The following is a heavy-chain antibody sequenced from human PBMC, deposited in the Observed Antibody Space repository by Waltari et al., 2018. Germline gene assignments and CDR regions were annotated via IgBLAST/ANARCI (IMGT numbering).Heavy chain of an antibody. J-gene: IGHJ3*02. V-gene: IGHV1-69*01. CDR2: IIPIFGTA. Sequence: QVQLVQSGAEVKKPGSSVKVSCKASGGTFSSYAIRWVRPAPGQGLEGMGGIIPIFGTANYAQKFQGRVTITADESTSTAYMELSSLRSEDTAVYYCASRVYYDSSGYDAFDIWGQGTMVTVSS. CDR1: GGTFSSYA. CDR3: ASRVYYDSSGYDAFDI. D-gene: IGHD3-22*01.